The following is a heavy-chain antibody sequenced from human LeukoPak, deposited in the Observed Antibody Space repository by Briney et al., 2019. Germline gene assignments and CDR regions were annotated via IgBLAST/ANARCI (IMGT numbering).Heavy chain of an antibody. CDR2: IYYSGST. V-gene: IGHV4-31*03. CDR1: GGSISSGGYY. Sequence: SQTLSLTCTVSGGSISSGGYYWSWIRQHPGKGLEWIGYIYYSGSTYYSPSLKSRVTISVDTSKNQFSLKLSSVTAADTAVYYCAREDGEIYYFDYWGQGTLVTVSS. D-gene: IGHD4-17*01. CDR3: AREDGEIYYFDY. J-gene: IGHJ4*02.